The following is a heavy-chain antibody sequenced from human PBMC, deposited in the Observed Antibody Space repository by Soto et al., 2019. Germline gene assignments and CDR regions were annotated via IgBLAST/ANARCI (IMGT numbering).Heavy chain of an antibody. CDR2: MSAYSGKA. J-gene: IGHJ6*02. CDR3: SHYVGTVGYCDGMDV. D-gene: IGHD3-10*02. CDR1: GYTLTIYG. V-gene: IGHV1-18*01. Sequence: QAQLVQPGGEVKRPGASVKVSCKASGYTLTIYGMTWVRQAPGQGLEWMGWMSAYSGKAEYAQKFQARVTMATDTSTSTAPMELRDLVPDDSAFYYCSHYVGTVGYCDGMDVWGQGTTVTVSS.